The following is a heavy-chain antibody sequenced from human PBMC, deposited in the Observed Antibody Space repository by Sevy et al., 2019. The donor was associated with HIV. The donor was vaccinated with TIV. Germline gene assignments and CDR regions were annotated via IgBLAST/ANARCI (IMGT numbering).Heavy chain of an antibody. CDR1: GFTFTSSA. J-gene: IGHJ4*02. CDR2: IVVGSGNT. CDR3: AAASESTVTIGFDY. V-gene: IGHV1-58*01. Sequence: ASVKVSCKASGFTFTSSAVQWVRQARGQRLEWIGWIVVGSGNTNYAQKFQERVTITRDMSTSTAYMELSSLRSEDMAVYYCAAASESTVTIGFDYWGQGTLVTVSS. D-gene: IGHD4-17*01.